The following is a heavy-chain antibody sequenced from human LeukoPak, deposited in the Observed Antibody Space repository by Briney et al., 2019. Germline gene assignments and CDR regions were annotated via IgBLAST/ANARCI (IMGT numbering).Heavy chain of an antibody. V-gene: IGHV3-49*04. CDR3: SRGPIQLWVHNAMDV. J-gene: IGHJ6*02. CDR1: GFTFGDHA. Sequence: GGSLRLSCTPFGFTFGDHAMSWVRQAPGKGVEGVGFIRSKAYGGTTEYAASVKGRFTISRDDSKSIAYLQMNSLITDDTAVYYCSRGPIQLWVHNAMDVWGQGTTVTVSS. D-gene: IGHD1-1*01. CDR2: IRSKAYGGTT.